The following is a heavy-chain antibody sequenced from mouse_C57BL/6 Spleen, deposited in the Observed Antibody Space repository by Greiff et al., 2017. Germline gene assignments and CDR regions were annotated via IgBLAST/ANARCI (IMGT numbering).Heavy chain of an antibody. V-gene: IGHV1-82*01. Sequence: QVQLQQSGPELVKPGASVKISCKASGYAFSSSWMNWVKQRPGKGLEWIGRIYPGDGDTNYNGKFKGKATLTADKSSSTADMQLSSLTSEDAAVYFCARSGGNYALDDWGQGTTLTVSS. CDR2: IYPGDGDT. CDR3: ARSGGNYALDD. D-gene: IGHD2-1*01. CDR1: GYAFSSSW. J-gene: IGHJ2*01.